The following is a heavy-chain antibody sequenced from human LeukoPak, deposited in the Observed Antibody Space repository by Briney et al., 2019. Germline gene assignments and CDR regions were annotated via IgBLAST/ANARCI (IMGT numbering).Heavy chain of an antibody. Sequence: PGRSLRLSCAASGFTFSSYSMHWVRQAPGKGLEWVAVISHDGSHKYYAESVKGRFTNSRDNSKNTLYLQMNSLRAEDTAVYYCARDLVVANYYFDYWGQGTLVTVSS. CDR1: GFTFSSYS. J-gene: IGHJ4*02. CDR2: ISHDGSHK. CDR3: ARDLVVANYYFDY. V-gene: IGHV3-30-3*01. D-gene: IGHD2-15*01.